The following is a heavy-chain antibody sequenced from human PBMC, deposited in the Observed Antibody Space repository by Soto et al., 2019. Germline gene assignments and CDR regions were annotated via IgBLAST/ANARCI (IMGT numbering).Heavy chain of an antibody. CDR3: AKDRAFTISSPFDS. CDR2: ISGSGENR. CDR1: GFSFGSSA. J-gene: IGHJ4*02. Sequence: DVQLLESGGGLAQPGGALRLACEASGFSFGSSAMGWVRQAPGKGLEWVSSISGSGENRHYADFVKGRFTISRDNSKNTLSLHMNSLRAEDTALYYCAKDRAFTISSPFDSWGQGTLVTVSS. V-gene: IGHV3-23*01. D-gene: IGHD3-3*01.